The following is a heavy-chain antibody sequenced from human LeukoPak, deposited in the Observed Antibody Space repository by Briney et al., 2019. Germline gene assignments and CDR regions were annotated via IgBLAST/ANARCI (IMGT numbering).Heavy chain of an antibody. CDR2: IIPILGIA. CDR1: GGTFNNYA. CDR3: ARADGGSSWLGY. V-gene: IGHV1-69*04. D-gene: IGHD6-13*01. J-gene: IGHJ4*02. Sequence: ASVKVSCKASGGTFNNYAINWVRQAPGQGVEWMGRIIPILGIANYAQKFQDRVTITADKSTSTAYMELSSLRSDDTAVYYCARADGGSSWLGYWGQGTLVTVSS.